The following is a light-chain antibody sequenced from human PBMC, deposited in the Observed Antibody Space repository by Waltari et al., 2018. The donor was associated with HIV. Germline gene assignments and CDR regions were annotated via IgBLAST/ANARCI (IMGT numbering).Light chain of an antibody. CDR3: AAYIGPWV. V-gene: IGLV2-14*03. J-gene: IGLJ3*02. Sequence: SALTQPASVSGSPGQSIPISCTGPSSEFRTYNYVSWYQHHPGKAPRLLIYDVTNRPSGVSHRFSGSKSGDTASLIISGLQAEDEADYFCAAYIGPWVFGGGTRLTV. CDR2: DVT. CDR1: SSEFRTYNY.